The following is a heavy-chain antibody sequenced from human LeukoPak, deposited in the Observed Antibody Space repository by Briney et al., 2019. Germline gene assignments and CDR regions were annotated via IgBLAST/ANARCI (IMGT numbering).Heavy chain of an antibody. D-gene: IGHD6-19*01. J-gene: IGHJ4*02. CDR2: IWYDGSNK. Sequence: PGRSLRLSCAASGFTFSSYGMHWVRQAPGKGLEWVAVIWYDGSNKYYADSVKGRFTISRDNSKNTLYLQMNSLRAEDTAVYYCAKDRSFSYGSVDYWGQGTLVTVSS. V-gene: IGHV3-33*06. CDR3: AKDRSFSYGSVDY. CDR1: GFTFSSYG.